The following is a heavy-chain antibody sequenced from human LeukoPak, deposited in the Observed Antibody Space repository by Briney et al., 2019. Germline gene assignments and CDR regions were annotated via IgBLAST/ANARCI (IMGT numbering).Heavy chain of an antibody. CDR3: ARDPRIVVVTATAHDAFDI. Sequence: PGGSLRLSCAASGFTVSSNYMSWVRQAPGKGLEWVSVIYSGGSTYYADSVKGRFTISRDNSKNTLYLQMNSLRAEDTAVYYCARDPRIVVVTATAHDAFDIWGQGTMVTVSS. J-gene: IGHJ3*02. V-gene: IGHV3-66*01. D-gene: IGHD2-21*02. CDR2: IYSGGST. CDR1: GFTVSSNY.